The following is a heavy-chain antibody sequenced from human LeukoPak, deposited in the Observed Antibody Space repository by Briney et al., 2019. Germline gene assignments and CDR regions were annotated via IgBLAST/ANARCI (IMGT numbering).Heavy chain of an antibody. V-gene: IGHV3-23*01. CDR3: AKPHYGVRGVINSFDY. Sequence: GGSLRLSCAASGFTFSSYAMSWVRQAPGKGLEWVSAISGSGGSTYYADSVKGRFTISRDNSKNTLYLQMNSLRAEDTAVYYCAKPHYGVRGVINSFDYWGQGTLVTVSS. CDR1: GFTFSSYA. D-gene: IGHD3-10*01. J-gene: IGHJ4*02. CDR2: ISGSGGST.